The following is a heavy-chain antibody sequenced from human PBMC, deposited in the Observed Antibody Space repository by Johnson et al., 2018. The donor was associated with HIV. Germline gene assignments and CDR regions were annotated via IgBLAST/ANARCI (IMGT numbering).Heavy chain of an antibody. V-gene: IGHV3-13*01. D-gene: IGHD6-19*01. CDR2: IGPAGDT. J-gene: IGHJ3*02. CDR1: GCTFSSYD. CDR3: TTARNRLWSSSGWAGFWAFDI. Sequence: VQLVESGGGLVQPGGSLRLSCAASGCTFSSYDMHWVRQATGKGLEWVSTIGPAGDTYYPGSVKGRFTISRDNSKNTLYLQMNSLKTEDTAVYYCTTARNRLWSSSGWAGFWAFDIWGQGTMVTVSS.